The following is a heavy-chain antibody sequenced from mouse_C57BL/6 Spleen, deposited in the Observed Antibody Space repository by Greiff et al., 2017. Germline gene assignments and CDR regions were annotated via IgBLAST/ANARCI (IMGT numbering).Heavy chain of an antibody. V-gene: IGHV5-4*01. D-gene: IGHD2-3*01. CDR3: ARDRWVDY. CDR2: ISDGGSYT. J-gene: IGHJ2*01. CDR1: GFTFSSYA. Sequence: EVKLVESGGGLVQPGGSLKLSCAASGFTFSSYAMSWVRQNPEKRLEWVATISDGGSYTYYPDNVKGRFTISRDNAKNNLYLQMSHLKSEDTAMYYCARDRWVDYWGQGTTLTVSS.